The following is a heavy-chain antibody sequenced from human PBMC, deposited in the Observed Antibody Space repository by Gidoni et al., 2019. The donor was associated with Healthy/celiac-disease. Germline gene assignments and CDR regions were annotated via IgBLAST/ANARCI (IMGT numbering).Heavy chain of an antibody. CDR2: IYYSGST. CDR3: ARGSIAVAGGDY. Sequence: QVQLQESGPGLVKPSETLSLTCPVSGGSISSYYWSWIRQPPGKGLEWIGYIYYSGSTNYNPSLKSRVTISVDTSKNQFSLKLSSVTAADTAVYYCARGSIAVAGGDYWGQGTLVTVSS. J-gene: IGHJ4*02. D-gene: IGHD6-19*01. V-gene: IGHV4-59*01. CDR1: GGSISSYY.